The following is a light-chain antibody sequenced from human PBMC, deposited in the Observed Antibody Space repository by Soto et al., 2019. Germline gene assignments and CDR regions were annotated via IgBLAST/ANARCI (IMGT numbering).Light chain of an antibody. J-gene: IGLJ1*01. Sequence: QSVLTQPPSVSEAPGQRVTISCTGTSSDIGAGYDVHWYHQLPGAAPKLLIYSNAIRPSGVPDRFSGSKSGTSASLAITGLRTEDEADYYCQSYDSTLSSYVFGTGTKVTV. CDR2: SNA. CDR1: SSDIGAGYD. V-gene: IGLV1-40*01. CDR3: QSYDSTLSSYV.